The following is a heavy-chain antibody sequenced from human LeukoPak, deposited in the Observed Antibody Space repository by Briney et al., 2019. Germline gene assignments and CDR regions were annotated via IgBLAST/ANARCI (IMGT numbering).Heavy chain of an antibody. CDR1: GFTFSSHW. D-gene: IGHD3-10*01. J-gene: IGHJ4*02. V-gene: IGHV3-7*05. CDR2: IKQDGSGV. CDR3: ERDFI. Sequence: GGSLRLSCVGSGFTFSSHWMSWVRQAPGRGPEWVANIKQDGSGVDYVESVEGRFTISRDNAKSSLYLQMNSLRAEDTAIYYCERDFIWGQGTPVTVSS.